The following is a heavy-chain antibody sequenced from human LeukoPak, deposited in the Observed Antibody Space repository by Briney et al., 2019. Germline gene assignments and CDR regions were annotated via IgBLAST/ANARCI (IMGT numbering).Heavy chain of an antibody. CDR1: GFTFGDYA. CDR2: IRSKAYGGTT. D-gene: IGHD2-2*01. CDR3: TRLRGDIVVVPAAIFDH. V-gene: IGHV3-49*04. J-gene: IGHJ4*02. Sequence: GGSLRLSCTASGFTFGDYAMSWVRQAPGKGLEWVGFIRSKAYGGTTEYAASVKGRFTISRDDSKSIAYLQMNSLKTEDTAVYYCTRLRGDIVVVPAAIFDHWGQGTLVTVSS.